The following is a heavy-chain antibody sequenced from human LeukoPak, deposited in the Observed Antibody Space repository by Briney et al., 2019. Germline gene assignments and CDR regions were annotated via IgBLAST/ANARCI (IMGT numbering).Heavy chain of an antibody. CDR1: GGSISSGSYY. V-gene: IGHV4-61*02. Sequence: PSETLSLTCTVSGGSISSGSYYWSWIRQPAGKGLEWIGRIYTSGSTNYNPSLKSRVTISVDTSKNQFSLKLSSVTAADTAVYYRAAQGDDFSSGYYHWFDPWGQGTLVTVSS. CDR2: IYTSGST. D-gene: IGHD3-3*01. J-gene: IGHJ5*02. CDR3: AAQGDDFSSGYYHWFDP.